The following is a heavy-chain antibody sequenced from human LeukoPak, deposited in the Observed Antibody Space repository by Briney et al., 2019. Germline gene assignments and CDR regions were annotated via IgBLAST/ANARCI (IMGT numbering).Heavy chain of an antibody. CDR3: ARVEPQGDFWSGYLH. Sequence: GGSLRLSCAASGFTFSSYSMNWVRQAPGKGLEWVSYISSSSSTIYYADSVKGRFSISRDNAKNSLYLQMNSLRAEDTAVYYCARVEPQGDFWSGYLHWGQGTLVTVSS. CDR1: GFTFSSYS. V-gene: IGHV3-48*01. CDR2: ISSSSSTI. D-gene: IGHD3-3*01. J-gene: IGHJ4*02.